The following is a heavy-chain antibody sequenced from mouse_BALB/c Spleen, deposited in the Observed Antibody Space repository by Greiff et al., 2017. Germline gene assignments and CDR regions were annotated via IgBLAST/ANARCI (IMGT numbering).Heavy chain of an antibody. CDR3: ARGNYYGGSYESYFDY. Sequence: EVQLQQSGPELEKPGASVKISCKASGYSFTGYNMNWVKQSNGKSLEWIGNIDPYYGGTSYNQKFKGKATLTVVKSSSTAYMQLKSLTSEDSAVYYCARGNYYGGSYESYFDYWGQGTTLTVSS. CDR2: IDPYYGGT. V-gene: IGHV1-39*01. J-gene: IGHJ2*01. CDR1: GYSFTGYN. D-gene: IGHD1-1*01.